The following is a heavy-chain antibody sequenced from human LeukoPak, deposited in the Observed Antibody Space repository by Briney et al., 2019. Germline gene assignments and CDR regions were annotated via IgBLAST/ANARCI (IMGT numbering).Heavy chain of an antibody. Sequence: GRSLRLSCAASGFTFSSYGMHWVRQAPGKGLEWVAVISYDGSNKYYADSMKGRFTISRDNSKNTLYLQMNSLRAEDTAVHYCAKESYTADPYYYYGMDVWGQGTTVTVSS. CDR1: GFTFSSYG. CDR2: ISYDGSNK. J-gene: IGHJ6*02. V-gene: IGHV3-30*18. D-gene: IGHD3-10*01. CDR3: AKESYTADPYYYYGMDV.